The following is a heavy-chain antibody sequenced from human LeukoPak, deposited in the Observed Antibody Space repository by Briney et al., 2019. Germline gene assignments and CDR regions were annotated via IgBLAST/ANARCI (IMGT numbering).Heavy chain of an antibody. CDR2: INSDGSST. CDR1: GFIFSSYW. J-gene: IGHJ4*02. Sequence: GGSLRLSCAASGFIFSSYWMFWVRRAPGKGLLCVSRINSDGSSTSYADSVKGRFTISRDNSKNTLYLQMNSLRAEDTAVYYCARGLQWGPLDDYWGQGTLVTVSS. CDR3: ARGLQWGPLDDY. V-gene: IGHV3-74*01. D-gene: IGHD4-11*01.